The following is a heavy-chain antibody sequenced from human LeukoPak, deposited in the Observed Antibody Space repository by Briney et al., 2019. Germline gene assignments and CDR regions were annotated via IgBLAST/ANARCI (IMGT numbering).Heavy chain of an antibody. Sequence: PGGSLRLSCAASGFTFSSYWMHWVRQAPGKGLVWVSRINSDGCSTSYADSVKGRFTISRDNAKNTLYLQMNSLRAEDTAVYYCSGRRTGGFDYWGQGTLVTVSS. CDR3: SGRRTGGFDY. V-gene: IGHV3-74*01. J-gene: IGHJ4*02. CDR2: INSDGCST. CDR1: GFTFSSYW. D-gene: IGHD3-10*01.